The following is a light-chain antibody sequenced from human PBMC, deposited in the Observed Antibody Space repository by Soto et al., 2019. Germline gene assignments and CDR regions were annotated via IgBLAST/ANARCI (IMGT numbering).Light chain of an antibody. V-gene: IGLV3-21*02. CDR2: DDS. CDR1: NIGSKS. Sequence: SYELTQPPSVSVAPGQTARITCGGNNIGSKSVHWYQQKPGQAPVLVVYDDSDRTPGIPERFSGSNSGNTATLTSSRVEAGDEADYYCQVWDSSSDSWVFGGVTKLTVL. J-gene: IGLJ3*02. CDR3: QVWDSSSDSWV.